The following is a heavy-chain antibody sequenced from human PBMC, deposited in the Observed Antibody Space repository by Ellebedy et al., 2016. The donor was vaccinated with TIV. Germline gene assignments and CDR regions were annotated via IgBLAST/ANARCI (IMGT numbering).Heavy chain of an antibody. J-gene: IGHJ4*02. CDR3: ARNAFSSSWYQFDY. Sequence: MPSETLSLTCGVYGGSISSNNWWGWVRQPPGKGLEWRGYFYNSVNTIYNPSLKSRVSMSVDTSKNQFSLKLNSVTAADTAVYYCARNAFSSSWYQFDYWGQGTLVTVSS. V-gene: IGHV4-28*01. D-gene: IGHD6-13*01. CDR1: GGSISSNNW. CDR2: FYNSVNT.